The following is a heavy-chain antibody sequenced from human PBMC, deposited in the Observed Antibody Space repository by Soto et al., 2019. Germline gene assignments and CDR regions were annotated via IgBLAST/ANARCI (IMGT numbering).Heavy chain of an antibody. CDR3: AKGTERAHPIMITFGGVIVPAFDI. Sequence: HPGGSLRLSCAASGFTFSSYAMSWVRQAPGKGLEWVSAISGSGGSTYYADSVKGRFTISRDNSKNTLYLQMNSLRAEDTAVYYCAKGTERAHPIMITFGGVIVPAFDIWGQGTMVTVSS. D-gene: IGHD3-16*02. CDR1: GFTFSSYA. V-gene: IGHV3-23*01. CDR2: ISGSGGST. J-gene: IGHJ3*02.